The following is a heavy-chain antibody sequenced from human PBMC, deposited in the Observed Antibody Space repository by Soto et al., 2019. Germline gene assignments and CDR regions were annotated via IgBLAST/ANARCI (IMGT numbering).Heavy chain of an antibody. Sequence: GGSLRLSCAASGFTFSSYAMSWVRQAPGKGLEWVSAISGSGGSTYYADSVKGRFTISRDNSKNTLYLQMNGLRAEDTAVYYCAKDGGTIAARRPNNWFDPWGQGTLVTVSS. V-gene: IGHV3-23*01. J-gene: IGHJ5*02. CDR1: GFTFSSYA. CDR2: ISGSGGST. CDR3: AKDGGTIAARRPNNWFDP. D-gene: IGHD6-6*01.